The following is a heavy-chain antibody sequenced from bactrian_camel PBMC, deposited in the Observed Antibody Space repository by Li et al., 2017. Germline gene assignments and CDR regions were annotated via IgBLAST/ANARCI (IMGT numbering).Heavy chain of an antibody. CDR3: TDDAPRPVVGGDCTN. V-gene: IGHV3S53*01. CDR2: IDSDCIA. J-gene: IGHJ4*01. CDR1: RPLYSGAC. D-gene: IGHD2*01. Sequence: HVQLVESGGGSVQAGGSLRLSCVASRPLYSGACVGWLRQAPGKEREGVAAIDSDCIASYADPVKGRFTISKDNANNTAYLQMNSLRPEDTAMYYCTDDAPRPVVGGDCTNWGQGTQVTVS.